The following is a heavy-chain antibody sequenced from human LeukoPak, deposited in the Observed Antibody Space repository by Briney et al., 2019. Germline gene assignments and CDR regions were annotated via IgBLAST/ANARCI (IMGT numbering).Heavy chain of an antibody. CDR1: GFSLSTSGMR. D-gene: IGHD3-10*01. CDR3: ARTESGSGYDY. V-gene: IGHV2-70*04. Sequence: SGPTLVNPTQTLTLTCTFSGFSLSTSGMRVSWIRQPPGKALEWLARIDWDDDKFYSTSLKTRLTISKDTPKNQVVLTMTNMDRVDTATYYCARTESGSGYDYWGQGTLVTVSS. J-gene: IGHJ4*02. CDR2: IDWDDDK.